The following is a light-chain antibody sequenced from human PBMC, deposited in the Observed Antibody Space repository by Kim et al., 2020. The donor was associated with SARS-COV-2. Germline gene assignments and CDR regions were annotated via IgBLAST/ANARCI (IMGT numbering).Light chain of an antibody. Sequence: LSPGERATLACRASQSVGNYLAWYQQKPGRAPRLLLCDASNRATGIPARFSGSGSGTDFTLTIDSLEPGDFAVYYCQQRSNWPLTFGGGTKVDIK. J-gene: IGKJ4*01. CDR2: DAS. CDR3: QQRSNWPLT. V-gene: IGKV3-11*01. CDR1: QSVGNY.